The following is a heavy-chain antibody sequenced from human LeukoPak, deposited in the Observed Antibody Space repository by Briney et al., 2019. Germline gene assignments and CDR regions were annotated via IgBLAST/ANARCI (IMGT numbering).Heavy chain of an antibody. V-gene: IGHV3-7*01. CDR1: GFSFNSDW. CDR3: TRRLDD. CDR2: IKHNESEK. J-gene: IGHJ4*02. D-gene: IGHD3-16*01. Sequence: GGSLRLSCAASGFSFNSDWMDWVRQAPGKGLEWVANIKHNESEKNYLDSVKGRFTISRDNAQNSLYLQMNGLRVEDTAVYYCTRRLDDWGQGTLVTVSS.